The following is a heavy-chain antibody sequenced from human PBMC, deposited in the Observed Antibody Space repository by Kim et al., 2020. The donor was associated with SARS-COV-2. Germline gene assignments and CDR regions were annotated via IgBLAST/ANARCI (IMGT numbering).Heavy chain of an antibody. CDR3: AKGLVSYSGYDFCYFDY. CDR1: GFTFGDYA. J-gene: IGHJ4*02. CDR2: ITWNSGSI. Sequence: GGSLRLSCAASGFTFGDYAMHWVRQAPGKGLEWVSGITWNSGSIGYVDSVKGRFTISRDNAKNSLYLQMNSLRAEDTALYYCAKGLVSYSGYDFCYFDYWGQGTLVTVSS. D-gene: IGHD5-12*01. V-gene: IGHV3-9*01.